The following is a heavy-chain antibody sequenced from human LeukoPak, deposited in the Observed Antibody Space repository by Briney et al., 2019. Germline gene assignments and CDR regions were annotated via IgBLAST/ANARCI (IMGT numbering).Heavy chain of an antibody. D-gene: IGHD6-19*01. J-gene: IGHJ4*02. CDR2: IYYSGST. V-gene: IGHV4-59*01. CDR3: ARERTGIAVAGLVDY. CDR1: GGSISSYY. Sequence: PSETLSLTCTVSGGSISSYYWSWIGQPPGKGLEWIGYIYYSGSTNYNPSLKSRVTISVDTSKNQFSLKLSSVTAADTAVYYCARERTGIAVAGLVDYWGQGTLVTVSS.